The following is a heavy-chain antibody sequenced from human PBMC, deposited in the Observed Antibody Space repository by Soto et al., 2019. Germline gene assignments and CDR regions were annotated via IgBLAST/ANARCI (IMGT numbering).Heavy chain of an antibody. CDR3: AIGLYRGSSTSCSAGGTRKYNWFDP. CDR1: GGTFSSYA. CDR2: IIPIFGTA. Sequence: QVPLVQSGAEVKKPGSSVKVSCKASGGTFSSYAISWVRQAPGQGLEWMGGIIPIFGTANYAQKFQGRVTITADESTSTAYMGLSSMRTEDTAVYYCAIGLYRGSSTSCSAGGTRKYNWFDPWGQGTLVTVSS. D-gene: IGHD2-2*01. J-gene: IGHJ5*02. V-gene: IGHV1-69*01.